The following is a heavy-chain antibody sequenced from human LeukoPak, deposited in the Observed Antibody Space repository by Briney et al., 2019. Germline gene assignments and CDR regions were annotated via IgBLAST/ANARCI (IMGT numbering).Heavy chain of an antibody. CDR1: GFTFSGSA. CDR2: IRSKANSYAT. Sequence: GGSLRLSCAASGFTFSGSAMHWVRQASGKGLEWVGRIRSKANSYATAYAASVKGRFTISRDDSKNTAYLQMNSLKTEDTAVYYCTLEMDPWYFDYWGQGTLVTVSS. D-gene: IGHD5-24*01. V-gene: IGHV3-73*01. CDR3: TLEMDPWYFDY. J-gene: IGHJ4*02.